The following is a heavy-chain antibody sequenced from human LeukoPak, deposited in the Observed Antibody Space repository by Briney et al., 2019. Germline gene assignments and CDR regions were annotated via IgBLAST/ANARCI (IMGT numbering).Heavy chain of an antibody. Sequence: GGSLRLSCAASGFTFSSYGMHWVRQAPGKGLEWVAVISSDGSNKYYADSVKGRFTISRDNSKNTLYLQMNSLRVEDTAVYYCASTPGGVATITFLDYWGQGTLVTVSS. CDR2: ISSDGSNK. V-gene: IGHV3-30*03. CDR3: ASTPGGVATITFLDY. D-gene: IGHD5-24*01. J-gene: IGHJ4*02. CDR1: GFTFSSYG.